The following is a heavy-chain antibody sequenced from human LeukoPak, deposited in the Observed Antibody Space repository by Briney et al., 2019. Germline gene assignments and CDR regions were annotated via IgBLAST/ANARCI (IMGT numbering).Heavy chain of an antibody. CDR1: GGSFSGYY. CDR3: ARGTMSYYYDSSGYLDY. V-gene: IGHV4-34*01. Sequence: PSETLSLTCAVYGGSFSGYYWSWIRQPPGKGLEWIGEINHSGSTNYNPSLKSRVTISVDTSKNQFSLKLSSVTAADTAVYYCARGTMSYYYDSSGYLDYWGQGTLVTVSS. J-gene: IGHJ4*02. D-gene: IGHD3-22*01. CDR2: INHSGST.